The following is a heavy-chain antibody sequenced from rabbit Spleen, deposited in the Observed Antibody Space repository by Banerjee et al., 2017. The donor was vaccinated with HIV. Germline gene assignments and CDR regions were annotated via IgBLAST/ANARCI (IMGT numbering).Heavy chain of an antibody. V-gene: IGHV1S45*01. CDR2: INSGSSANT. Sequence: EEYGGDLVQPEGSLTLTCKASGLDFSSSYWICWVRQAPGKGLEWIACINSGSSANTDYASWAKGRFTISKTSSTTVTLQMTSLTAADTATYFCARATSDSAYSGDLWGPGTLVTVS. J-gene: IGHJ4*01. D-gene: IGHD7-1*01. CDR1: GLDFSSSYW. CDR3: ARATSDSAYSGDL.